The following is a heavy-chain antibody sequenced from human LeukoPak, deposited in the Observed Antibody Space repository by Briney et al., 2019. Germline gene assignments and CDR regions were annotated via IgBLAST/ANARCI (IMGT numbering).Heavy chain of an antibody. Sequence: ASVKASCKASGGTFSSYAISWVRQAPGQGLEWMGGIIPIFGTANYAQKFQGRVTITADESTSTAYMELSSLRSEDTAVYYCARGGWVVPAAKQNYYYYYMDVWGKGTTVTISS. J-gene: IGHJ6*03. D-gene: IGHD2-2*01. V-gene: IGHV1-69*13. CDR3: ARGGWVVPAAKQNYYYYYMDV. CDR1: GGTFSSYA. CDR2: IIPIFGTA.